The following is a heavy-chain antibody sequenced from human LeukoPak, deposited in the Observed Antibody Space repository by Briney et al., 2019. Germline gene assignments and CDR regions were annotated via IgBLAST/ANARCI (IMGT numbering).Heavy chain of an antibody. CDR2: INSDGSST. Sequence: GGSLRLSCAASRFIFRNYGMHWVRQAPGKGLVWVSRINSDGSSTSYADSVKGRFTISRDNAKNSLSLQMNSLRAEDTAVYYCARVTGPKWLLLPFWFDSWGQGTLVTVSS. J-gene: IGHJ5*01. D-gene: IGHD3-22*01. V-gene: IGHV3-74*01. CDR3: ARVTGPKWLLLPFWFDS. CDR1: RFIFRNYG.